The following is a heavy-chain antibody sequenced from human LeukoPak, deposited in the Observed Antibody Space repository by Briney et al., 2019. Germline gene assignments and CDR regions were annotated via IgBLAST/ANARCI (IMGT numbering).Heavy chain of an antibody. V-gene: IGHV1-46*01. CDR1: GYTFTNYY. CDR2: INPSGGST. Sequence: ASVKVSCKASGYTFTNYYMHWVRQAPGQGLEWMGIINPSGGSTSYAQKFQGRVTMTRDTSTSTVYMELSSLRSEDTAVYYCAREIGMGTFDYYYYGMDVWGQGTTVTVSS. J-gene: IGHJ6*02. CDR3: AREIGMGTFDYYYYGMDV. D-gene: IGHD7-27*01.